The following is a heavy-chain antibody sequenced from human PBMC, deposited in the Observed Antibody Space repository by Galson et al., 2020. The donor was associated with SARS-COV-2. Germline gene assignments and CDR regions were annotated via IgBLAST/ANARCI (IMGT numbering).Heavy chain of an antibody. D-gene: IGHD2-15*01. CDR1: GASVSSTSAA. CDR2: TYYRSKWYH. Sequence: SETLSLTCSISGASVSSTSAAWNWIMHSPSRGLEWLGRTYYRSKWYHDYAMSLKSRITINPDMAPNQFSLQLDSVSPEDTATYYCAGGTGGWSGCCSGGRCWTTLDGWGQGITVTVSS. V-gene: IGHV6-1*01. CDR3: AGGTGGWSGCCSGGRCWTTLDG. J-gene: IGHJ6*02.